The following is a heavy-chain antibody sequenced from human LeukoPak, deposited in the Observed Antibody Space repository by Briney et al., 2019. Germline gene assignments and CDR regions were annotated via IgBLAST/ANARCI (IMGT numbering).Heavy chain of an antibody. Sequence: GGSLRLSCAASGFTFSSYAMHWVRQAPGKGLEWVAVISYDGSNKYYADSVKGRFTISRDNSKNTLYLQMNSLRAEDTAVYYCARGVRIVEWALDYWGQGTLVTVYS. D-gene: IGHD1-26*01. CDR1: GFTFSSYA. V-gene: IGHV3-30*01. CDR2: ISYDGSNK. J-gene: IGHJ4*02. CDR3: ARGVRIVEWALDY.